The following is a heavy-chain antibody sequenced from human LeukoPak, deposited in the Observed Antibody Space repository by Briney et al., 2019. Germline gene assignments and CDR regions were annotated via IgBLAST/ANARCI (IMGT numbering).Heavy chain of an antibody. V-gene: IGHV4-59*01. CDR2: IYYSGST. D-gene: IGHD5-12*01. J-gene: IGHJ4*02. CDR1: GGSISSYY. Sequence: PSETLSLTCTVSGGSISSYYWSWIRQPPGKGLEWIGYIYYSGSTNYNPSLKSRVTISVDTSKNQFSLKLSSVTAADTAVYYCAGSGYDYPMYDYWGQGTLVTVSS. CDR3: AGSGYDYPMYDY.